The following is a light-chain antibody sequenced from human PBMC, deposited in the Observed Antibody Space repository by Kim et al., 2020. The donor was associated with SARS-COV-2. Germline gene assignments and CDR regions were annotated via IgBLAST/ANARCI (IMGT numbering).Light chain of an antibody. V-gene: IGLV3-21*04. CDR3: QVWDSSSGVV. CDR1: NIGSKS. J-gene: IGLJ2*01. Sequence: VAAGKTARITCGGNNIGSKSVHWYQQKPGQAPVLVIYYDSDRPSGIPERFSGSNSGNTATLTISRVEAGDEADYYCQVWDSSSGVVFGGGTQLTVL. CDR2: YDS.